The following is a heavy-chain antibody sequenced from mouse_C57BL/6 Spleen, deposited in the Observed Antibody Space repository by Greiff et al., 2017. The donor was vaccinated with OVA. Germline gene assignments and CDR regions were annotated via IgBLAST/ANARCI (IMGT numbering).Heavy chain of an antibody. D-gene: IGHD4-1*01. V-gene: IGHV5-17*01. CDR2: ISSGSSTI. CDR1: GFTFSDYG. Sequence: EVMLVESGGGLVKPGGSLKLSCAASGFTFSDYGMHWVRQAPEKGLEWVAYISSGSSTIYYADTVKGRFTISRDNAKNTLFLQMTSLRSEDTAMYYCARLANWAFDYWGQGTTLTVSS. CDR3: ARLANWAFDY. J-gene: IGHJ2*01.